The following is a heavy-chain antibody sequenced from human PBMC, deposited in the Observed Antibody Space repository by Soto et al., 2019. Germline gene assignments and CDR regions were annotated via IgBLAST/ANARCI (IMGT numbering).Heavy chain of an antibody. Sequence: ASVKVSCKASGYTFTGYYMHWVRQAPGQGLEWMGWINPNSGGTNYAQKFQGWVTMTRDTSISTAYMELSRLRSDDTAVYYCARDGYSGYDADGPLKFYYYYYMDVWGKGTTVTVSS. CDR3: ARDGYSGYDADGPLKFYYYYYMDV. J-gene: IGHJ6*03. D-gene: IGHD5-12*01. CDR2: INPNSGGT. CDR1: GYTFTGYY. V-gene: IGHV1-2*04.